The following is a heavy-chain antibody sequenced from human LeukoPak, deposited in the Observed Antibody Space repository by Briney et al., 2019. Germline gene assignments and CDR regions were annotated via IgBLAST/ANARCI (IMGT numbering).Heavy chain of an antibody. CDR3: ARVGTDV. CDR1: GGSSSGYY. V-gene: IGHV4-34*01. CDR2: INHSGST. J-gene: IGHJ6*04. Sequence: SETLSLTCAVYGGSSSGYYWSWIREPPGKGLEWIGEINHSGSTNYNPSLKSRVTISVDTSKNQFSLKLSSVTAADTAVYYCARVGTDVWGKGTTVTVSS. D-gene: IGHD1-14*01.